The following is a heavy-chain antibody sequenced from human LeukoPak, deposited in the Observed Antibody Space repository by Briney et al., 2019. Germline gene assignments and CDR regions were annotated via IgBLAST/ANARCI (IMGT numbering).Heavy chain of an antibody. J-gene: IGHJ3*01. D-gene: IGHD5-18*01. CDR1: GGTFSSYA. Sequence: GASVKVSCKASGGTFSSYAISWVRQAPGQGLEWMGRIIPILGIANYAQKFQGRVTITADKSTSTAYMELSSLRSEDTAVYYRARDVDTAMGGTWGQGTMVTVSS. CDR2: IIPILGIA. V-gene: IGHV1-69*04. CDR3: ARDVDTAMGGT.